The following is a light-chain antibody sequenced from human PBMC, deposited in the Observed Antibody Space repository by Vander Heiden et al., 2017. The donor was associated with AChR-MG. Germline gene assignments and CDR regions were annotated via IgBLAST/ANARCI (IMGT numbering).Light chain of an antibody. CDR3: LYYESSRSGFYV. CDR2: DDH. Sequence: QSVLTQPPSVSRAAGQRVTISCPGSTSNIGGGYDVHWSQQLPGSAPTPPVLDDHIRRSGVPDGFSGCTSGTSASPTITGLQAEKEADYHCLYYESSRSGFYVFGAGTRVTVL. J-gene: IGLJ1*01. V-gene: IGLV1-40*01. CDR1: TSNIGGGYD.